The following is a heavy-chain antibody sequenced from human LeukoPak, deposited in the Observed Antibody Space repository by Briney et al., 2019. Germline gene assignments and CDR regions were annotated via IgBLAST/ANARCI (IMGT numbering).Heavy chain of an antibody. D-gene: IGHD1-26*01. CDR1: GYTFTSYD. Sequence: ASVKVSCKASGYTFTSYDVNWVRQAPGQGLEWMGWMNPNSGNTGYAQKFQGRVTMTRNNAITTAYMELSNLKSDDTAVYYCASEPVGGNSLDFWGQGTLVTVSS. J-gene: IGHJ4*02. CDR3: ASEPVGGNSLDF. CDR2: MNPNSGNT. V-gene: IGHV1-8*01.